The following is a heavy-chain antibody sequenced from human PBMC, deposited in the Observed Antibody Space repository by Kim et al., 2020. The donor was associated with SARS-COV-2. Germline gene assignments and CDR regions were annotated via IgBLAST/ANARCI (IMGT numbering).Heavy chain of an antibody. D-gene: IGHD3-9*01. J-gene: IGHJ4*02. V-gene: IGHV3-23*01. Sequence: GGLTISRDNSKNPLYLQMNSLRAEDTAVYYCAKDSLRYFDWSPLYYYFDYWGQGTLVTVSS. CDR3: AKDSLRYFDWSPLYYYFDY.